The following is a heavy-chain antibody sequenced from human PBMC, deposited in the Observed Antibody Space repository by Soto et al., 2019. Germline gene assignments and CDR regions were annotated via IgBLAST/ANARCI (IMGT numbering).Heavy chain of an antibody. CDR2: IYYSGST. J-gene: IGHJ6*02. CDR1: GGSISTYY. CDR3: ARVSGSYYYGMDV. V-gene: IGHV4-59*12. D-gene: IGHD1-26*01. Sequence: PSETLSLTCTVTGGSISTYYWSWIRQPPGKGLEWIGYIYYSGSTYYNPSLKSRVTISVDKSKNQFSLKLSSVTAADTAVYYCARVSGSYYYGMDVWGQGTTVTVSS.